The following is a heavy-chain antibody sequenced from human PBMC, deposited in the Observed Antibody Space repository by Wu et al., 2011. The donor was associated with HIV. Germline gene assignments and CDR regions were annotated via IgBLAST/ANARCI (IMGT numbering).Heavy chain of an antibody. Sequence: EVKKPGASVTVSCKASGYTFTDYYIHWVRQAPGQGLEWVGWINPNSGGAIYAQRFQGRVTMTRDTSISTAYMELSRLRSDDTAVYYCAREHIGPAATRWFDPWGQGTLVTVSS. J-gene: IGHJ5*02. CDR1: GYTFTDYY. D-gene: IGHD2-2*01. CDR2: INPNSGGA. CDR3: AREHIGPAATRWFDP. V-gene: IGHV1-2*02.